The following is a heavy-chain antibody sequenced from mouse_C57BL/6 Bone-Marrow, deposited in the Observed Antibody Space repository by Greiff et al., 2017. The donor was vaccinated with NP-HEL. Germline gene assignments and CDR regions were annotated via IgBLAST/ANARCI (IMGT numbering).Heavy chain of an antibody. D-gene: IGHD2-3*01. Sequence: VQLQQSGAELVKPGASVKLSCKASGYTFTSYWMHWVKQRPGQGLEWIGMIHPNSGSTNYNEKFKSKATLTVDKSSSTAYMQLSSLTSEDSAVYYCAREEDGYSFDYWGQGTTLTVSS. V-gene: IGHV1-64*01. CDR3: AREEDGYSFDY. CDR1: GYTFTSYW. CDR2: IHPNSGST. J-gene: IGHJ2*01.